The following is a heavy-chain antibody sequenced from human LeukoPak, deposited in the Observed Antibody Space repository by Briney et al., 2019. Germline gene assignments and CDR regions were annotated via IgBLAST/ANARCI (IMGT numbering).Heavy chain of an antibody. CDR3: VRGGESTWS. D-gene: IGHD2-15*01. CDR1: GFTLSNYG. CDR2: ITYDGSNK. V-gene: IGHV3-30*03. Sequence: GRSLRLSCAASGFTLSNYGIHWVRQAPGKGLEWVALITYDGSNKYYADSVKGRFTVSRDNAKNSLYLQMNSLRAEDTAVYYCVRGGESTWSWGQGTLVTVSS. J-gene: IGHJ5*02.